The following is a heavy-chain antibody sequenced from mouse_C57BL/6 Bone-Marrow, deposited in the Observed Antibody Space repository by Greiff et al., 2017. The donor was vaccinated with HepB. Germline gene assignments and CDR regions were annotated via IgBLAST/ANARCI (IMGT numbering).Heavy chain of an antibody. J-gene: IGHJ4*01. CDR1: GYTFTDYY. CDR2: IFPGSGST. Sequence: VKLMESGPELVKPGASVKISCKASGYTFTDYYINWVKQRPGQGLEWIGWIFPGSGSTYYNEKFKGKATLTVDKSSSTAYMLLSSLTSEDSAVYFCARSGYYGSSRYYAMDYWGQGTSVTVSS. V-gene: IGHV1-75*01. D-gene: IGHD1-1*01. CDR3: ARSGYYGSSRYYAMDY.